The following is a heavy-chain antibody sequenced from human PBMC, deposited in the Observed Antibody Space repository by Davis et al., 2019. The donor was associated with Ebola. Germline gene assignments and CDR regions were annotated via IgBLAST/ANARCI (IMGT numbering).Heavy chain of an antibody. V-gene: IGHV1-18*01. Sequence: ASVKVSCKSSGYTFKNSAISWVRQAPGQGLEWMGWISAYNGNTNYAQKLQGRVTMTTDTSTSTAYMELRSLRSDDTAVYYCARGSGPRVITTIDLDFWGQGTLVTVSS. J-gene: IGHJ4*02. CDR2: ISAYNGNT. CDR3: ARGSGPRVITTIDLDF. CDR1: GYTFKNSA. D-gene: IGHD4-17*01.